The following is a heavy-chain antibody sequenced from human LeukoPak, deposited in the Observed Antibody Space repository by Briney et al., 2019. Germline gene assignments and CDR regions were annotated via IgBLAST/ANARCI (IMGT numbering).Heavy chain of an antibody. D-gene: IGHD3-3*01. J-gene: IGHJ5*02. V-gene: IGHV3-23*01. CDR3: ARESIRSGSLKWFDP. CDR2: ISGSGGST. Sequence: TGGSLRLSCAASGFTFSSYAMSWVRQAPGKGLEWVSAISGSGGSTYYADSVKGRFTISRDNSKNTLYLQMNSLRAEDTAVYYCARESIRSGSLKWFDPWGQGTLVTVSS. CDR1: GFTFSSYA.